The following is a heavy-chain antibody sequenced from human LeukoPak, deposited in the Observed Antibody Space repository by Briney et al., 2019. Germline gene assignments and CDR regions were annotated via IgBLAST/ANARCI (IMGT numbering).Heavy chain of an antibody. Sequence: SETLSLTCSVSGGSISSYYWSWIRQPPGKGLKWIGYIYYSGSTNYNPSLKSRVTISVDTSKNQFSLKLSSVTAADTAVYYCARGPEYNNGRVHRWFDPWGQGTLVTVSS. CDR2: IYYSGST. D-gene: IGHD1-14*01. CDR1: GGSISSYY. J-gene: IGHJ5*02. CDR3: ARGPEYNNGRVHRWFDP. V-gene: IGHV4-59*01.